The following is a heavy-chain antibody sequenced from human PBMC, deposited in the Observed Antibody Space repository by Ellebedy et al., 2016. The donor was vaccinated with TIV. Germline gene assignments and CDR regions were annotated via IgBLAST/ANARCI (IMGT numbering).Heavy chain of an antibody. V-gene: IGHV4-59*01. J-gene: IGHJ5*02. Sequence: SETLSLXXTVSGGSISSYYWSWIRQPPGKGLEWIGYIYYSGSTNYNPSLKSRVTISVDTSKNQFSLKLSSVTAADTAVYYCARGHVGSYWIWRWFDPWGQGTLVTVSS. CDR2: IYYSGST. CDR3: ARGHVGSYWIWRWFDP. D-gene: IGHD1-26*01. CDR1: GGSISSYY.